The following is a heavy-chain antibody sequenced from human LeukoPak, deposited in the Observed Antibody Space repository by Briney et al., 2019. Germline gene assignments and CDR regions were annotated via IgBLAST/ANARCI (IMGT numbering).Heavy chain of an antibody. CDR3: ARDLDCSSTSCYSEP. Sequence: PEASVKVSCKASGGTFSSYAISWVRQAPGQGLEWMGGIIPIFGTANYAQKFQGRVTITADESTSTAYMELSSLRSEDTAVYYCARDLDCSSTSCYSEPWGQGTLVTVSS. D-gene: IGHD2-2*01. V-gene: IGHV1-69*13. J-gene: IGHJ5*02. CDR1: GGTFSSYA. CDR2: IIPIFGTA.